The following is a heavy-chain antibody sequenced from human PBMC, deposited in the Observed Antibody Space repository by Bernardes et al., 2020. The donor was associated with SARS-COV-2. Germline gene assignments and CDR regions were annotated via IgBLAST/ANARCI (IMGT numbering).Heavy chain of an antibody. V-gene: IGHV3-30-3*01. CDR3: AREDPILSSAFDI. Sequence: GGSLRLSCAASGFTFSSYAMHWVRQAPGKGLEWVAVISYDGSNKYYADSVKGRFTISRDNSKNTLYLQMNSLRAEDTAVYYCAREDPILSSAFDIWGQGTMVTVSS. CDR2: ISYDGSNK. J-gene: IGHJ3*02. CDR1: GFTFSSYA.